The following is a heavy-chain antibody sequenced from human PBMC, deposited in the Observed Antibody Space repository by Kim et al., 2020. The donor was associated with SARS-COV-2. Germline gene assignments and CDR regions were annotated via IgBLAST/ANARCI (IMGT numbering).Heavy chain of an antibody. J-gene: IGHJ4*02. V-gene: IGHV4-59*01. Sequence: TTSLKSRVTISVDTSKNQYSLKMSSVTAADTAVYYCARRYCSGGSGYFGYWGQGTLGTVSS. D-gene: IGHD2-15*01. CDR3: ARRYCSGGSGYFGY.